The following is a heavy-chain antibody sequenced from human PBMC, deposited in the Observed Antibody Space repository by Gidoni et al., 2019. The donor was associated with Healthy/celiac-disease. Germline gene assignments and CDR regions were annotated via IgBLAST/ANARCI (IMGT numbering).Heavy chain of an antibody. D-gene: IGHD6-6*01. J-gene: IGHJ6*02. CDR3: AKLGLGAARPNALKEYYYGMDV. CDR1: GFPFRSYP. CDR2: ISGSGGST. Sequence: EVQLVESGGGLVQPGGSLRISCAASGFPFRSYPMSSVPQAPGKGLEWVSAISGSGGSTYYADSVKGRFTISRDNSKNTLYLQMNSLRAEDTAVYYCAKLGLGAARPNALKEYYYGMDVWGQGTTVTVSS. V-gene: IGHV3-23*04.